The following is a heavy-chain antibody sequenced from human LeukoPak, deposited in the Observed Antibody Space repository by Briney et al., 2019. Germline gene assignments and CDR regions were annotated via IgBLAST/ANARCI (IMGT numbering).Heavy chain of an antibody. V-gene: IGHV4-59*01. CDR2: IYHTGST. CDR1: GGCINSYY. CDR3: ARVSLEYQNPSVDY. J-gene: IGHJ4*02. D-gene: IGHD2/OR15-2a*01. Sequence: PSETLSLTCTVSGGCINSYYWSWIRQPPGKGLEWIGYIYHTGSTNYNPSLKSRVTISLDTSKNHFSLKVSSVTAADTAVYYCARVSLEYQNPSVDYWGQGTLVTVSS.